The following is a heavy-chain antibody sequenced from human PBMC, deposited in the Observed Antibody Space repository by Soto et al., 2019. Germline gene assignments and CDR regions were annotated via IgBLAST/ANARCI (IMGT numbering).Heavy chain of an antibody. J-gene: IGHJ3*02. CDR2: FDPEDGET. V-gene: IGHV1-24*01. Sequence: GASVKVSCKVSGYTLTELSMHWVRQAPGKGLEWMGGFDPEDGETIYAQKFQGRVTMTEDTSTDTAYMELSSLRSEDTAVYYCATYFPRSDMPYAFDIWGQGTMVTVSS. CDR3: ATYFPRSDMPYAFDI. CDR1: GYTLTELS. D-gene: IGHD2-2*01.